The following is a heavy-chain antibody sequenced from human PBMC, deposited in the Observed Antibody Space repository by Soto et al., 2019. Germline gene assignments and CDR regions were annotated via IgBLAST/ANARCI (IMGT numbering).Heavy chain of an antibody. V-gene: IGHV3-23*01. Sequence: GGSLRLSCAASGFTFSSYAMSWVRQAPGKGLEWVSAISGSGGSTYYADSVKGRFTISRDNSKNTLYLQMNSLRAEDTAVYYCAKDSRHVRKGYCSGGSCYPVDPGHWGQGTLVTVSS. D-gene: IGHD2-15*01. CDR3: AKDSRHVRKGYCSGGSCYPVDPGH. CDR1: GFTFSSYA. J-gene: IGHJ4*02. CDR2: ISGSGGST.